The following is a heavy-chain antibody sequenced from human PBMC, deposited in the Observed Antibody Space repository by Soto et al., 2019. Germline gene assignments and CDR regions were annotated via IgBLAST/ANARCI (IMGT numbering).Heavy chain of an antibody. CDR1: GFSLSNSGVG. CDR3: AHRVSYSFSWDVGWFDS. D-gene: IGHD3-10*01. J-gene: IGHJ5*01. CDR2: IYWDNAR. Sequence: QITLKASGPTLVEPTQNLTLTCSFPGFSLSNSGVGVGWFRQAPVKSLECVGIIYWDNARRYNPSLKDRLSITKDTYHNPVDDTMNYIEPVDTGLYYCAHRVSYSFSWDVGWFDSWGQWPPVTVS. V-gene: IGHV2-5*02.